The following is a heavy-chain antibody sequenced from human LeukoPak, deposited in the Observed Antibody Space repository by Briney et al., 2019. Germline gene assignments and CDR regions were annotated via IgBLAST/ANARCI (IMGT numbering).Heavy chain of an antibody. CDR1: GFTFSSYW. D-gene: IGHD3-10*01. Sequence: GGSLRLSCAASGFTFSSYWMHWVRQAPGKGLVWVSRINSGGSSTSYADSVKGRFTISRDNAKNTLYLQMNSLRAEDTAVYYCARDRVPRRGYYYYGMDVWGQGTTVTVSS. CDR3: ARDRVPRRGYYYYGMDV. CDR2: INSGGSST. J-gene: IGHJ6*02. V-gene: IGHV3-74*01.